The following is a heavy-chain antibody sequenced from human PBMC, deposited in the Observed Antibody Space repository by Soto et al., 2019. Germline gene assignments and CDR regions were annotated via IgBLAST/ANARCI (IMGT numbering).Heavy chain of an antibody. D-gene: IGHD3-22*01. J-gene: IGHJ3*01. CDR3: ARDYYDTSDYYREVDAFDL. CDR1: GFSFRSYW. Sequence: EVQLVESGGGLVQPGGSLRLSCAASGFSFRSYWMHWVRQAPGKGLIWASRINSDGGSTTYADSVKGRFTISRDNTKNTLSLQMTSLRAEDTAVYFCARDYYDTSDYYREVDAFDLWGQGTMVTVSS. CDR2: INSDGGST. V-gene: IGHV3-74*01.